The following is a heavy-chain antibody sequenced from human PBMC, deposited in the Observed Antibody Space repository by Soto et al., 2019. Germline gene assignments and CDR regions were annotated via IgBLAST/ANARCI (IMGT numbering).Heavy chain of an antibody. CDR1: GGSISSYY. Sequence: SETLSLTCTVSGGSISSYYWSWIRQPPGKGLEWIGYIYYSGSTNYNPSLKSRVTISVDTSKNQFSLKLSSVTAADTAVYYCARQGLERPQNPDGDYYYMDVWGKGTTVTVSS. CDR2: IYYSGST. D-gene: IGHD1-1*01. J-gene: IGHJ6*03. V-gene: IGHV4-59*08. CDR3: ARQGLERPQNPDGDYYYMDV.